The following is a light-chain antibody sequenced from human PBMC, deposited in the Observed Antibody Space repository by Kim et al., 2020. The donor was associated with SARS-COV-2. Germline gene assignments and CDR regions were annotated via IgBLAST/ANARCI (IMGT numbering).Light chain of an antibody. J-gene: IGLJ2*01. CDR3: QVWDSSSDHRVV. CDR2: YDS. V-gene: IGLV3-21*04. CDR1: SIGSKS. Sequence: PGKTARVSFGGNSIGSKSGHCYQQKSGQAPVLVIYYDSDRPSGIPERFSGSNSGNTATLTISRVEAGDEADYYCQVWDSSSDHRVVFGGGTQLTVL.